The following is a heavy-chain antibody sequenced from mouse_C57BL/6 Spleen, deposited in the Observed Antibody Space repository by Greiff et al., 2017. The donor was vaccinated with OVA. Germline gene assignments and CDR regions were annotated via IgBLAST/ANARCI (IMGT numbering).Heavy chain of an antibody. J-gene: IGHJ2*01. Sequence: VMLVESGPGLVQPSQSLSITCTVSGFSLTSYGVHRVRQSPGKGLEWLGVIWRGGSTDYNAAFMSRLSITKDNSKSQVFFKMNSLQADDTAIYYCAKTNYGSSYVFFDYWGQGTTLTVSS. CDR3: AKTNYGSSYVFFDY. D-gene: IGHD1-1*01. CDR2: IWRGGST. CDR1: GFSLTSYG. V-gene: IGHV2-5*01.